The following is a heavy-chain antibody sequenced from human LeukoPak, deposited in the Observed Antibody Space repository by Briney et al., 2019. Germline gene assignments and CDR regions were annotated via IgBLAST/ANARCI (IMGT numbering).Heavy chain of an antibody. D-gene: IGHD1-26*01. Sequence: SQTLSLTCDVSGDSVSNKNGAWNWIRQSPSRGLEWLGRTYFRSEWHTDYAVSVKGRIAITADTSKNQFSLQPASVTPEDTAVYYCASGWALSWGQGSLVTVSS. J-gene: IGHJ5*02. V-gene: IGHV6-1*01. CDR2: TYFRSEWHT. CDR1: GDSVSNKNGA. CDR3: ASGWALS.